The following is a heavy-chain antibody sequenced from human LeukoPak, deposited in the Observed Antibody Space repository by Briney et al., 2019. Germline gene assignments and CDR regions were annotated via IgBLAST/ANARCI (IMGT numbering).Heavy chain of an antibody. CDR2: IKQDGSEK. J-gene: IGHJ4*02. CDR1: GFAFSSYW. Sequence: PGGSLRLSCAASGFAFSSYWMSWVRQAPGKGLEWVANIKQDGSEKYYVDSVKGRLTISRDNAKNSLYLQMNSLRAEDTAVYYCARGSEILWFGELTKPYYFDYWGQGTLVTVSS. D-gene: IGHD3-10*01. CDR3: ARGSEILWFGELTKPYYFDY. V-gene: IGHV3-7*01.